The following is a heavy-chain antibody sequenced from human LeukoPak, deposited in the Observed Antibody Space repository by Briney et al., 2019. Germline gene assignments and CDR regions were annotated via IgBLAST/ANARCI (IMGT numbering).Heavy chain of an antibody. CDR2: IWYDGSNK. CDR3: ARGINMVRGVIRDVERGYFDY. J-gene: IGHJ4*02. Sequence: GRSLRLSCAASGFTFSSYGMHWVRQAPGKGLEWVAVIWYDGSNKYYADSVKGRFTISRDNSKNTLYQQMNSLRAEDTAVYYCARGINMVRGVIRDVERGYFDYWGQGTLVTVSS. D-gene: IGHD3-10*01. V-gene: IGHV3-33*01. CDR1: GFTFSSYG.